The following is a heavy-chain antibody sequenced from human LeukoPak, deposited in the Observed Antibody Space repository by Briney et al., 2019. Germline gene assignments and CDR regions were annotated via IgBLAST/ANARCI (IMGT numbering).Heavy chain of an antibody. D-gene: IGHD5-24*01. Sequence: ASVKVSCKASGGTFSSSAISWVRQAPGQGLEWMGWINPNSGGTNYAQKFQGRVTMTRDTSISTAYMELSRLRSDDTAVYYCARDGGRDGYNIAFDIWGQGTMVTVSS. CDR1: GGTFSSSA. CDR3: ARDGGRDGYNIAFDI. J-gene: IGHJ3*02. CDR2: INPNSGGT. V-gene: IGHV1-2*02.